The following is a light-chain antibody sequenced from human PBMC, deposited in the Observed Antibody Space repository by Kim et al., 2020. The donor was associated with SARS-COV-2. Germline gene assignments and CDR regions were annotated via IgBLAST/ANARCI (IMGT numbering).Light chain of an antibody. Sequence: VTISCTGSSSNIGAGYDVHWYQQLPGTAPKLLIYGNSRRPSGVPDRFSGSKSGTSASLAITGLQAEDEADYYCQSYDNSLGGFVMFGGGTKLTVL. V-gene: IGLV1-40*01. CDR1: SSNIGAGYD. CDR2: GNS. J-gene: IGLJ3*02. CDR3: QSYDNSLGGFVM.